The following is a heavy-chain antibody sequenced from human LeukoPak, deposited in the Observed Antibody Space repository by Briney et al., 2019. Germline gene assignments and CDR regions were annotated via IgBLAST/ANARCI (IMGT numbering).Heavy chain of an antibody. CDR3: AINGATPGTRNAFDI. CDR2: INAGNGNT. V-gene: IGHV1-3*01. D-gene: IGHD7-27*01. Sequence: ASVKVSCKASGYTFTSYAMHWVRQAPGQRLEWMGWINAGNGNTKYSQKFQGRVTITRDTSASTAYMELSSLRSEDTAVYYCAINGATPGTRNAFDIWGQGTMVTVSS. J-gene: IGHJ3*02. CDR1: GYTFTSYA.